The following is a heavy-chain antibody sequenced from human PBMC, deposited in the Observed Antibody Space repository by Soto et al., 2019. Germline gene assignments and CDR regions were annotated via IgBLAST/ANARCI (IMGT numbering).Heavy chain of an antibody. CDR3: AEARYYDFWSGYYPPYYYYGMDV. CDR1: GGTFSSYA. J-gene: IGHJ6*02. Sequence: SVKVSCKASGGTFSSYAISWVRQAPGQGLEWMGGIIPIFGTANYAQKFQGRVTITADKSTSTAYMELSSLRSEDTAVYYCAEARYYDFWSGYYPPYYYYGMDVWGQGTTVTVSS. CDR2: IIPIFGTA. D-gene: IGHD3-3*01. V-gene: IGHV1-69*06.